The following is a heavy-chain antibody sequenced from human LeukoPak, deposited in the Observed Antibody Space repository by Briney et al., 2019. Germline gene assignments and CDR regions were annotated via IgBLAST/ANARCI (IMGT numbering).Heavy chain of an antibody. CDR1: GYTFTGYY. J-gene: IGHJ4*02. V-gene: IGHV1-2*02. D-gene: IGHD2-21*02. CDR3: ARGYCGGDCYANDY. Sequence: ASVKVSCKASGYTFTGYYMHWVRPAPGQGLEWMGWINPNSGGTNYAQKFQGRVTMTRDTSISTAYMELSRLRSDDTAVYYCARGYCGGDCYANDYWGQGTLVTVSS. CDR2: INPNSGGT.